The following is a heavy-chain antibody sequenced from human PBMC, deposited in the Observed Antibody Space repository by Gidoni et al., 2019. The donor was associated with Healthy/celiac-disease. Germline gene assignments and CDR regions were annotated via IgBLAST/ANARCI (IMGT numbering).Heavy chain of an antibody. CDR3: ARDFRYDFWSGYYTHYYYYYMDV. D-gene: IGHD3-3*01. V-gene: IGHV4-61*02. CDR1: GGSISSGSYY. CDR2: IYTSGST. Sequence: QVQLQESGPGLVKPSQTLSLTCNVSGGSISSGSYYRSWIRQPAGKGLEWIGRIYTSGSTNYNPSLKSRVTISVDTSKNQFSLKLSSVTAADTAVYYCARDFRYDFWSGYYTHYYYYYMDVWGKGTTVTVSS. J-gene: IGHJ6*03.